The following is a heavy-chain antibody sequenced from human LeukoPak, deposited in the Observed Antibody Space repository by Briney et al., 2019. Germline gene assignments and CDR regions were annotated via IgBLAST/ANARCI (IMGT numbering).Heavy chain of an antibody. Sequence: PSETLSLTCIVSGVSISDHYWSWIRQPPGKGLDWIGHISYSGRTNYNPSLKSRVTISLDTSRNQFSLKLTSVTAADTAVYYCARVFSDSSGYPFDNWGQGTLVTVSS. J-gene: IGHJ4*02. CDR3: ARVFSDSSGYPFDN. CDR1: GVSISDHY. V-gene: IGHV4-59*11. D-gene: IGHD3-22*01. CDR2: ISYSGRT.